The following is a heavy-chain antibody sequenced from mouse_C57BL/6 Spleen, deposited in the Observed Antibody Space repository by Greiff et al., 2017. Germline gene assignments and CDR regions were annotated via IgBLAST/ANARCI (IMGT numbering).Heavy chain of an antibody. CDR3: ARGGKAHFDV. J-gene: IGHJ1*03. Sequence: QVQLQQSGAELVKPGASVKLSCKASGYTFTSYWMQWVKQRPGQGLEWIGEIDPSDSYTNYNQKFKGKATLTVDTSSSTAYMQLSSLTSEDSAVYYCARGGKAHFDVWGTGTTVTVSS. CDR1: GYTFTSYW. CDR2: IDPSDSYT. V-gene: IGHV1-50*01.